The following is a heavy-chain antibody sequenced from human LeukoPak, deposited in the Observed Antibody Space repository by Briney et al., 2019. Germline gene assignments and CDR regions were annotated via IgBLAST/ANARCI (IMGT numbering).Heavy chain of an antibody. Sequence: HPGGSLRLSCAGSGFLFSSYVMNWVRQAPGKGLEWVAAISHDETYKYYADSLRGRVTISRDNSKNTLYLQMHSLRADDTAIYYCARDRDWLLYDYWGQGTLVTVSS. CDR1: GFLFSSYV. CDR3: ARDRDWLLYDY. J-gene: IGHJ4*02. V-gene: IGHV3-33*01. D-gene: IGHD3-9*01. CDR2: ISHDETYK.